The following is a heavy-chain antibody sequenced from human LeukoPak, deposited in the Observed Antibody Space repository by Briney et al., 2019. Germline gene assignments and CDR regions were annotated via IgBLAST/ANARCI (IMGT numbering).Heavy chain of an antibody. V-gene: IGHV3-11*04. Sequence: GGSLRLSCAASGFTFSDYYMNWIRQAPGKGLEWVSYISSSGGTTYYADSVKGRFTISRDNAKNSLYLQMSSLRVEDTAVYYCTRDPRHFDSCGQGTLVTVSS. CDR2: ISSSGGTT. CDR3: TRDPRHFDS. D-gene: IGHD6-6*01. J-gene: IGHJ5*01. CDR1: GFTFSDYY.